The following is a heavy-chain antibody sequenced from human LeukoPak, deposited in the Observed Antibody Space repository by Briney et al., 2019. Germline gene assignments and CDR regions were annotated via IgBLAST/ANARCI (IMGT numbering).Heavy chain of an antibody. Sequence: PSETLSHTCTVSGCSISSYYWSWIRQPPGKGLEWIGYIYYSGSTNYNPSLKSRVTISVDPSKSQFSLKLNSVAAADTALYYCAGSWGAGTTVYWGQGTLVTVSS. CDR2: IYYSGST. J-gene: IGHJ4*02. V-gene: IGHV4-59*01. D-gene: IGHD1-7*01. CDR3: AGSWGAGTTVY. CDR1: GCSISSYY.